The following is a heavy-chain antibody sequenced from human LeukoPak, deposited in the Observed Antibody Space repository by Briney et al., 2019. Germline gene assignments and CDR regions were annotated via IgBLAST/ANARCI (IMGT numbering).Heavy chain of an antibody. CDR1: DFTFSTYA. CDR2: ISGGGGTT. V-gene: IGHV3-23*01. CDR3: AKARRGSGYCFDY. D-gene: IGHD3-22*01. J-gene: IGHJ4*02. Sequence: GGSLRLSCAASDFTFSTYAMSWVRQAPGRGLEWVSTISGGGGTTYYADSVKGRFTISRDNSKNTLYLQMNSLRAEDTAVYYCAKARRGSGYCFDYWGQGTLVTVSS.